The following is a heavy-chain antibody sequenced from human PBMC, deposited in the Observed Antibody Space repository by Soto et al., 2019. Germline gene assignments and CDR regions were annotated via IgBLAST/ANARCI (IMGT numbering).Heavy chain of an antibody. Sequence: GGSLRLSCAASGFTVSSNYMSWVRQAPGKGLEWVSVIYSGGNTYYADSVKGRFTISRHNSKNTLYLQMNSLRAEDTAVYYCARSPSTVEDNPGQSSGWYFDYWGQGTLVTVSS. CDR2: IYSGGNT. V-gene: IGHV3-53*04. CDR3: ARSPSTVEDNPGQSSGWYFDY. J-gene: IGHJ4*02. CDR1: GFTVSSNY. D-gene: IGHD6-19*01.